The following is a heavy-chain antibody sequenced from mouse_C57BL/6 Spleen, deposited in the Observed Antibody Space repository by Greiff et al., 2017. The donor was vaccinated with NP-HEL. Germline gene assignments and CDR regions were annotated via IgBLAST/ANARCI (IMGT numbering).Heavy chain of an antibody. J-gene: IGHJ4*01. Sequence: QVQLQQPGAELVRPGSSVKLSCKASGYTFTSYWMHWVKQRPIQGLEWIGNIDPSDSETHYNQKFKDKATLTVDKSSSTAYMQLISLTSEDSAVYYCARLDDGYYYYAMDYWGQGTSVTVSS. CDR3: ARLDDGYYYYAMDY. CDR1: GYTFTSYW. CDR2: IDPSDSET. V-gene: IGHV1-52*01. D-gene: IGHD2-3*01.